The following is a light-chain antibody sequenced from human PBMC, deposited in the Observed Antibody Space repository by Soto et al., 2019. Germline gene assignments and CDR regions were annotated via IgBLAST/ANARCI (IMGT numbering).Light chain of an antibody. CDR2: DAS. CDR3: QQRSNWAPIT. Sequence: DIVLTQSPASLSLSPGERATLSCRASQSVSSYLAWYQQKPGQAPRLPIYDASNRSTGIPARFSGSGSGTDFTLTISSLEPEDFAVYYCQQRSNWAPITFGQGTRLEIK. V-gene: IGKV3-11*01. J-gene: IGKJ5*01. CDR1: QSVSSY.